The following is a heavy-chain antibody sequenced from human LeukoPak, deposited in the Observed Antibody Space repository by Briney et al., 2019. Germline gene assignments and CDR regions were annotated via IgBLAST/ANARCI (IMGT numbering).Heavy chain of an antibody. CDR2: ISISGSYI. V-gene: IGHV3-21*01. J-gene: IGHJ4*02. CDR1: GFTFSGYS. D-gene: IGHD1/OR15-1a*01. CDR3: AREGPINNGDLDY. Sequence: GGSLRLSCAASGFTFSGYSMNWVCQAPGKGLEWVSSISISGSYIFHAHSVKGRFTISRDNAQNSVYLQMNSLRAADTAVYYCAREGPINNGDLDYWGQGTLVTVSS.